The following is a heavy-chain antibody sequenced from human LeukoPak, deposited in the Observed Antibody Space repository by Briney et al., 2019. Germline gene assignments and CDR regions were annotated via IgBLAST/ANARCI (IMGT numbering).Heavy chain of an antibody. CDR2: ISSRSTYI. CDR3: ANWGNSGSLPYFDY. CDR1: GFTFSDYR. V-gene: IGHV3-21*04. D-gene: IGHD1-26*01. Sequence: PGGSLRLSCAASGFTFSDYRMNWVRQAPGKGLEWVSSISSRSTYIYYADSVKGRFTISRDNAKNSLTLQMNSLRAEDTAVYYCANWGNSGSLPYFDYWGQGTLVTVSS. J-gene: IGHJ4*02.